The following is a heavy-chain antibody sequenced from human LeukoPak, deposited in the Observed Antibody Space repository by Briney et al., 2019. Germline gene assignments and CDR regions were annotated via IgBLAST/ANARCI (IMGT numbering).Heavy chain of an antibody. CDR3: ARGSSGSLGRDY. J-gene: IGHJ4*02. V-gene: IGHV1-8*01. D-gene: IGHD1-26*01. CDR1: GYTFTCYD. Sequence: GASVKVSCKASGYTFTCYDINWVRQATGQGLEWMGWMNPYSGNTGYVQKFQGRVTMTRDTSISTAYMELSSLRSDDTAVYFCARGSSGSLGRDYWGQGTLVTVSS. CDR2: MNPYSGNT.